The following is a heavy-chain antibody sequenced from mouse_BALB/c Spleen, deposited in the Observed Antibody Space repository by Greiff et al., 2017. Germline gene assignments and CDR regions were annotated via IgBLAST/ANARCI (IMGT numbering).Heavy chain of an antibody. V-gene: IGHV1S56*01. J-gene: IGHJ4*01. Sequence: VQLQQSGPELVKPGASVRISCKASGYTFTSYYIHWVKQRPGQGLEWIGWIYPGNVNTKYNEKFKGKATLTADKSSSTAYMQLSSLTSEDSAVYYCIITTSAMDYWGQGTSVTVSS. D-gene: IGHD2-12*01. CDR1: GYTFTSYY. CDR2: IYPGNVNT. CDR3: IITTSAMDY.